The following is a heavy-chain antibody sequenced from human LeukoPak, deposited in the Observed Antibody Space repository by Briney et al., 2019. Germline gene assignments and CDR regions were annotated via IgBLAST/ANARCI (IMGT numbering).Heavy chain of an antibody. CDR1: GFTFDDYA. J-gene: IGHJ4*02. Sequence: PGRSLRLSCAASGFTFDDYAMHWVRQAPGKGLEWVSGISGSGGSTYYADSVKGRFTISRDNSKNTLYLQMNSLRAEDTAVYYCAKRRGGWDCGGDCYYDYWGQGTLVTVSS. CDR2: ISGSGGST. CDR3: AKRRGGWDCGGDCYYDY. D-gene: IGHD2-21*02. V-gene: IGHV3-23*01.